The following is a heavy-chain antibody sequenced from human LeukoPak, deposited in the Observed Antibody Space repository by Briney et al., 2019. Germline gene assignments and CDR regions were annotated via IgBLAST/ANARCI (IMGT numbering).Heavy chain of an antibody. J-gene: IGHJ5*02. Sequence: ASVKVSCKASGYTFSSYGISWVRQAPGQGLEWMGWISGYDGNTKYAQKLQGRVSLTTDSSTSTVYMELRSLRSDDTAVYYCARDDYGEPGWFDPWGQGTLVTVSS. V-gene: IGHV1-18*01. CDR1: GYTFSSYG. D-gene: IGHD4-17*01. CDR3: ARDDYGEPGWFDP. CDR2: ISGYDGNT.